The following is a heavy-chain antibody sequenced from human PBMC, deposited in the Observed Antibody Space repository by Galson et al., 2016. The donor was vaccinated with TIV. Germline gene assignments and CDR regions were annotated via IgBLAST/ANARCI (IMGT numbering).Heavy chain of an antibody. D-gene: IGHD1-26*01. V-gene: IGHV3-11*04. CDR1: GFLFSDYY. CDR3: ARDWGGGVLGATGAFDI. J-gene: IGHJ3*02. CDR2: ISSSGSTR. Sequence: LRLSCAASGFLFSDYYMSWIRQAPGKGLEWVSYISSSGSTRYYGDSVKGRFTISRDNAKKSLYLQMNSLRAEDTAVYYCARDWGGGVLGATGAFDIWGQGTTVTVSS.